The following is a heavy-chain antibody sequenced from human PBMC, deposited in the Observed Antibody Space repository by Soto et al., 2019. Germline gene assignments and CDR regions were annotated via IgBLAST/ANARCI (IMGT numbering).Heavy chain of an antibody. CDR1: GYTFTSYD. V-gene: IGHV1-8*01. CDR2: MNPNSGNT. Sequence: ASVKVSCKASGYTFTSYDINWVRQATGQGLEWMGWMNPNSGNTGYAQKFQGRATMTRNTSISTVYMELSSLRSEDTAVYYCARGYYYDSSGYYYRGEAVDYWGQGTLVTVSS. CDR3: ARGYYYDSSGYYYRGEAVDY. J-gene: IGHJ4*02. D-gene: IGHD3-22*01.